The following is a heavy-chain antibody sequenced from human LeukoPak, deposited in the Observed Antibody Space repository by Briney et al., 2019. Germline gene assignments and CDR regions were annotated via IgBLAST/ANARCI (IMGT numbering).Heavy chain of an antibody. D-gene: IGHD2-15*01. J-gene: IGHJ4*02. Sequence: NPSETLSLTCTVSGGSISSGSYYWSWIRQPAGKGLEWIGRIYTSGSTNYNPSLKSRVTISVDTSKNQFSLKLSSVTAADTAVYYCARGGGILPLDYWGQGTLVTVSS. V-gene: IGHV4-61*02. CDR2: IYTSGST. CDR1: GGSISSGSYY. CDR3: ARGGGILPLDY.